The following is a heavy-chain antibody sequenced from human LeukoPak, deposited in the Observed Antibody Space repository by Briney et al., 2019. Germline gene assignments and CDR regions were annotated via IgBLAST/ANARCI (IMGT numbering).Heavy chain of an antibody. Sequence: GGSLRLCCAASGFTFNNAWMNWVRQAPGKGLESVGRIKSNTDGGTTDYAAPVKGRFTISRDDSKKTLYLQMNSLKTEDTAVYYCSAITRTAAGGSSIDYWGQGTLVTVSS. V-gene: IGHV3-15*01. J-gene: IGHJ4*02. CDR2: IKSNTDGGTT. CDR3: SAITRTAAGGSSIDY. CDR1: GFTFNNAW. D-gene: IGHD6-13*01.